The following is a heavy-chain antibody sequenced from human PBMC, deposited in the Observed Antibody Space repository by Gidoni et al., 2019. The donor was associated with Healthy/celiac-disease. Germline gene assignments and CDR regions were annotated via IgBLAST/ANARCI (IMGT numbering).Heavy chain of an antibody. V-gene: IGHV1-69*06. CDR2: IIPIFGSA. CDR1: GGTFSSYA. J-gene: IGHJ6*03. CDR3: AASPPPRITMYYYYYYMDV. Sequence: QVQLVQSGAEVKKPGSSVKVSCKASGGTFSSYAISWVRQAPGQGLEWMGGIIPIFGSANDEPKFQGRVTITADKSTSTAYMELSSLRSEDTAVYYCAASPPPRITMYYYYYYMDVWGKGTTVTVSS. D-gene: IGHD3-10*01.